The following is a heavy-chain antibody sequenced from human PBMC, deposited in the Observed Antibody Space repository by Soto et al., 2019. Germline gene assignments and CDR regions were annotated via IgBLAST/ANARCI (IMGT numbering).Heavy chain of an antibody. CDR3: ARSKGMDV. CDR1: GFMFGSHT. Sequence: GGSLRLSCAASGFMFGSHTMTWVRQAPGKGLEWVASISSVSSYIYYADSVKGRFTISRDNAKDSLYLQMDSLRAGDTAVYYCARSKGMDVWGQGTTVTVSS. V-gene: IGHV3-21*06. CDR2: ISSVSSYI. J-gene: IGHJ6*02.